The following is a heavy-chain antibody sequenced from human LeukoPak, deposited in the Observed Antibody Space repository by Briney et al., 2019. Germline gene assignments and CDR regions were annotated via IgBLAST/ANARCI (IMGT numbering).Heavy chain of an antibody. V-gene: IGHV4-4*07. Sequence: SETLSLTCTVSGGSISSYYWSWIRQPAGKGLEWIGRIYTSGSTNYNSSLKSRVTMSVDTSKNQFSLKLSSVTAADTAVYYCARAASYSSGGFLYFDYWGQGTLVTVPS. J-gene: IGHJ4*02. D-gene: IGHD6-19*01. CDR1: GGSISSYY. CDR2: IYTSGST. CDR3: ARAASYSSGGFLYFDY.